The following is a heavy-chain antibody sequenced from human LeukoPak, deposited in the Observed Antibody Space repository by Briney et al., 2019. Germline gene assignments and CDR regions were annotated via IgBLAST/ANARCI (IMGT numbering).Heavy chain of an antibody. CDR1: GFTFSNAW. J-gene: IGHJ4*02. V-gene: IGHV3-15*01. Sequence: RGSLRLSCAASGFTFSNAWMTWVRQAPGQGLEWVARIKSKTDGETTDYAAPVKGRFTISRDDSKNTLYLQMNSLKTEDTAVYYCTTDYYDYVWGSYRPDYWGQGTLVTVSS. CDR3: TTDYYDYVWGSYRPDY. CDR2: IKSKTDGETT. D-gene: IGHD3-16*02.